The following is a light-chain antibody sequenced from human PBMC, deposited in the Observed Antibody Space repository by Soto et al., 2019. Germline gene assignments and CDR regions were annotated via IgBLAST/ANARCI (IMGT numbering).Light chain of an antibody. V-gene: IGLV1-40*01. CDR1: SSNFGAGYD. CDR2: GNS. Sequence: QSVLTQPPSVSGAPGQRVTISCTGSSSNFGAGYDVHWYQQLPGTAPKLLIYGNSNRPSGVPDRFSGSKSGTSASLAITGLQAEDEADYYCQSYDSSLSVWVFGGGTQLTVL. J-gene: IGLJ3*02. CDR3: QSYDSSLSVWV.